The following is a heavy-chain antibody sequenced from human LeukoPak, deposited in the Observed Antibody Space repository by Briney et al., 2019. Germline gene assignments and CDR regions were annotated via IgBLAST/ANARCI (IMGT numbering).Heavy chain of an antibody. CDR2: ISSSGSTI. CDR3: ARGTFGYSSSWYSHYYYGMDV. V-gene: IGHV3-48*04. D-gene: IGHD6-13*01. J-gene: IGHJ6*02. CDR1: GFTFSSYG. Sequence: GGSLRLSCAASGFTFSSYGMHWVRQAPGKGLEWVSYISSSGSTIYYADSVKRRFTISRDNAKNSLYLQMNSLRAEDTAVYYCARGTFGYSSSWYSHYYYGMDVWGQGTTVTVSS.